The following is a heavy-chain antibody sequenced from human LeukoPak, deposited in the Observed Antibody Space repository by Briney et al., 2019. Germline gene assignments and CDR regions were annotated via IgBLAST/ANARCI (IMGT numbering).Heavy chain of an antibody. CDR3: ARMWYFDSSPRVNWFDP. D-gene: IGHD3-22*01. V-gene: IGHV1-8*01. Sequence: ASVKVSCKASGYTFTNYGINWVRQATGQGLEWMGWMNPNSGNTGYAQKFQGRVTMTRNTSITTAYMELSSLTSEDTAVYYCARMWYFDSSPRVNWFDPWGQGTLVTVSS. CDR2: MNPNSGNT. CDR1: GYTFTNYG. J-gene: IGHJ5*02.